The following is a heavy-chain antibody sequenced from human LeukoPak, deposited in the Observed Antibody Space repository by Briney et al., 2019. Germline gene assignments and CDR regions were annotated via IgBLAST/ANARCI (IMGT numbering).Heavy chain of an antibody. CDR2: INPHTGDT. J-gene: IGHJ4*02. V-gene: IGHV1-18*01. D-gene: IGHD2-21*01. Sequence: GASVKVSRKASGYTFVTYGISGVRQAPGQGREWMGWINPHTGDTRNAQKFHDRVTSTADPFTHTAYMEWRSMTFDDRAVYYVARGDFYFDAWGQGTLVTVS. CDR1: GYTFVTYG. CDR3: ARGDFYFDA.